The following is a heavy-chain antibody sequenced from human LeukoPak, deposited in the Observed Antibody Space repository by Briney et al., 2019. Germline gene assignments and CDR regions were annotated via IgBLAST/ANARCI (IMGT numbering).Heavy chain of an antibody. CDR1: GLTFSSYW. CDR2: IKQDGSEK. Sequence: PGGSLRLSCAASGLTFSSYWMSWVRQAPGKGLEWVANIKQDGSEKYYVDSVKGRFTISGDNAKNSLYLQMNSLRAEDTAVYYCARSRYEVVPFHYWGQGTLVTVSS. V-gene: IGHV3-7*03. CDR3: ARSRYEVVPFHY. D-gene: IGHD3-22*01. J-gene: IGHJ4*02.